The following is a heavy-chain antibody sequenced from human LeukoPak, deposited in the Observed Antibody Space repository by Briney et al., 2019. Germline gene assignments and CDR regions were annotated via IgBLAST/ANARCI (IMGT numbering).Heavy chain of an antibody. CDR3: AKENGDGYNYYFDY. CDR1: GFPFSSYG. V-gene: IGHV3-30*18. Sequence: PGRSLILSCAASGFPFSSYGMHGGRQAPGKGLEWVAVISYDGSNKYYADSVKGRFTISRDNSKNTLYLQMNSLRAEDTAVYYCAKENGDGYNYYFDYWGQGTLVTVSS. D-gene: IGHD5-24*01. J-gene: IGHJ4*02. CDR2: ISYDGSNK.